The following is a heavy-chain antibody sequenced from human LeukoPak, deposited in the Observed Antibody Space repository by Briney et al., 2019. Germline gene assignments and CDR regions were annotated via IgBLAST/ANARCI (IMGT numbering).Heavy chain of an antibody. CDR2: ISSSSSYI. J-gene: IGHJ4*02. D-gene: IGHD1-26*01. Sequence: GGSLRLSCAASGFTFSSYSMNWVRQAPGKGLEWVSSISSSSSYIYYADSVKGRFTISGDNAKNSLSLQMNSLRAEDTAVYYCASIYSGSYPFVDYWGQGTLVTVSS. CDR3: ASIYSGSYPFVDY. V-gene: IGHV3-21*01. CDR1: GFTFSSYS.